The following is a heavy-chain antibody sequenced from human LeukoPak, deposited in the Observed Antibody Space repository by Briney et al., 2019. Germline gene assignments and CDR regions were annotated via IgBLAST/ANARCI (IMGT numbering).Heavy chain of an antibody. CDR3: ARGISLAAAGTLYYYGMDV. D-gene: IGHD6-13*01. CDR1: GLPSRTYN. CDR2: IGTAGDT. V-gene: IGHV3-13*01. Sequence: PGGSLKLSFQASGLPSRTYNMHWAGKVTEKGLKWVSPIGTAGDTYYPGSVKGRFTISRENAKNSLYLQMNSLRAGDTAVYYCARGISLAAAGTLYYYGMDVWGQGTTVTVSS. J-gene: IGHJ6*02.